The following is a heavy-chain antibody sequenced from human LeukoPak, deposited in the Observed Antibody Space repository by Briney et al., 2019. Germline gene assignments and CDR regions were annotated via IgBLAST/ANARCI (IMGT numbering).Heavy chain of an antibody. D-gene: IGHD5-24*01. V-gene: IGHV4-34*01. Sequence: PSETLSLTCAVYGGSFSGYYWNWIRQPPGEGLEWIGEINHSGSTNYNPSLKSRVTISVDTSKNQFSLKLSSVTAADTAVYYCARDRQMGGFDYWGQGTLVTVSS. CDR3: ARDRQMGGFDY. CDR2: INHSGST. J-gene: IGHJ4*02. CDR1: GGSFSGYY.